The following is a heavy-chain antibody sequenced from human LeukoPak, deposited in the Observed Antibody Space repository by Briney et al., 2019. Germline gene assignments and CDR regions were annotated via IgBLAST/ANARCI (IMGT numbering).Heavy chain of an antibody. CDR2: IYYSGST. V-gene: IGHV4-39*01. CDR1: GASISSSSYY. D-gene: IGHD3-22*01. J-gene: IGHJ6*02. Sequence: SETLSLTCTVSGASISSSSYYWGWIRQSPGKGLEWNGSIYYSGSTYYNPSLKSRVTISVDTSKNQFSLKLSSVIAADPAVYYCARRATDSSGYSYYYYYGIDVWGQGTTVTVSS. CDR3: ARRATDSSGYSYYYYYGIDV.